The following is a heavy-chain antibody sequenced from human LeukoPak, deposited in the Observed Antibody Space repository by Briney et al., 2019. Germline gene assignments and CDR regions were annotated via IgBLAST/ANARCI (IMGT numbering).Heavy chain of an antibody. J-gene: IGHJ5*02. Sequence: GGSLRLSCAASGFTFSSYSMNWVRQAPGKGLEWVANIKQDGSEKYYVDSVKGRFTISRDNAKNSLYLQMNSLRAEDTAVYYCARVSEVAAAGTGFGDWFDPWGQGTLVTVSS. CDR3: ARVSEVAAAGTGFGDWFDP. V-gene: IGHV3-7*05. D-gene: IGHD6-13*01. CDR1: GFTFSSYS. CDR2: IKQDGSEK.